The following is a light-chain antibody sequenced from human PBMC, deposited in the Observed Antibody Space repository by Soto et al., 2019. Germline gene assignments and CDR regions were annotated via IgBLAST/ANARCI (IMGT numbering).Light chain of an antibody. CDR3: QQYNNWWT. J-gene: IGKJ1*01. V-gene: IGKV3-15*01. CDR2: GAS. Sequence: VVLTQSPGTLSLSPGERATLSCRASQSVSSSLAWYQQKPGQAPRLLIYGASTRATGIPARFSGSGSGTEFTLTINSLQSEDFAVYYCQQYNNWWTFGQGTKVDIK. CDR1: QSVSSS.